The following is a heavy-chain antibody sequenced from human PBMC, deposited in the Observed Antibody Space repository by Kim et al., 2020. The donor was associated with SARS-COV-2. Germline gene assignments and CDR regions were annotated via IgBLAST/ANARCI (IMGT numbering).Heavy chain of an antibody. CDR3: ARYSIRYYYYYGMDV. J-gene: IGHJ6*02. D-gene: IGHD2-15*01. Sequence: ASVKVSCKASGYTFTSYGISWVRQAPGQGLEWMGWISAYNGNTNYAQKLQGRVTMTTDTSTSTAYMELRSLRSDDTAVYYCARYSIRYYYYYGMDVWGQGTTVTVSS. CDR1: GYTFTSYG. V-gene: IGHV1-18*04. CDR2: ISAYNGNT.